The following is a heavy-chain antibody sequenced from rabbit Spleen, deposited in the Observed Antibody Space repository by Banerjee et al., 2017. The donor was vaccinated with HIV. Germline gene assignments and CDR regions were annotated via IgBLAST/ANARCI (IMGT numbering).Heavy chain of an antibody. Sequence: QSLEESGGGLVKPGASLTLTCTASGVSFSSNHYMCWVRQAPGKGLEWIACSYAGSSGSTYSAIWAKGRFTISKTSSTTVTLQMTSLIAADTATYFCARDTGTSFSTYGMDLWGPGTLVTVS. J-gene: IGHJ6*01. CDR2: SYAGSSGST. CDR3: ARDTGTSFSTYGMDL. CDR1: GVSFSSNHY. V-gene: IGHV1S40*01. D-gene: IGHD7-1*01.